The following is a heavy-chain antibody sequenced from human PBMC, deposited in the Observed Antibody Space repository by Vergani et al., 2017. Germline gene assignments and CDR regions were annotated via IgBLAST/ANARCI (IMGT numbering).Heavy chain of an antibody. Sequence: QVQLVQSGAEVKKPGSSVKVSCKASGGTFSSYAISWVRQAPGQGLEWMGRIIPILGIANYAQKFQGRVTITADKSTSTAYMELSSLGSEDTAVYYCARDGETDTIFGANYDGMDVWGQGTTVTVSS. CDR1: GGTFSSYA. CDR3: ARDGETDTIFGANYDGMDV. D-gene: IGHD3-3*01. V-gene: IGHV1-69*04. CDR2: IIPILGIA. J-gene: IGHJ6*02.